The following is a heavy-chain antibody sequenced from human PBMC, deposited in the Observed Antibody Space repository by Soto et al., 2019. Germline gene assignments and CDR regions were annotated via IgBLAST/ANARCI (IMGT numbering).Heavy chain of an antibody. V-gene: IGHV3-9*01. D-gene: IGHD2-15*01. CDR3: AKGGPAGFCSGGRCYFDY. CDR1: GFTFDDYA. J-gene: IGHJ4*02. Sequence: EVQLVESGGGLVQPGRSLRLSCAASGFTFDDYAMHLVRRVPGKGLEWVSSISWNSNIIGYADSVKGRFTISRDNAKNSLYLQMNSLRPEDTALYYCAKGGPAGFCSGGRCYFDYWGQGTLVTVSS. CDR2: ISWNSNII.